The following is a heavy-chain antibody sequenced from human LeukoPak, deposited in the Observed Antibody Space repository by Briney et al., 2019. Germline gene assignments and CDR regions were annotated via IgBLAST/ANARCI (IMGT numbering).Heavy chain of an antibody. J-gene: IGHJ6*02. Sequence: PGGSLRLSCAASGFTVSSNYMSWVRQAPGKGLEWVSVIYSGGSTYYADSVKGRFTISRDNSKNTLYLQMNSLRAEDTAVYYCAREVYSSSWPYFYGMDVWGQGTAVTVSS. CDR2: IYSGGST. CDR3: AREVYSSSWPYFYGMDV. CDR1: GFTVSSNY. D-gene: IGHD6-13*01. V-gene: IGHV3-66*01.